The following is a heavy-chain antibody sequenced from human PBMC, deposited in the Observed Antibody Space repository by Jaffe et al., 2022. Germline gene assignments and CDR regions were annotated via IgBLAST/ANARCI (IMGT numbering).Heavy chain of an antibody. Sequence: QLQLQESGPGLVKPSETLSLTCTVSGGSISSSSYYWGWIRQPPGKGLEWIGSIYYSGSTYYNPSLKSRVTISVDTSKNQFSLKLSSVTAADTAVYYCASYTGYSGYGIAFDYWGQGTLVTVSS. CDR2: IYYSGST. J-gene: IGHJ4*02. D-gene: IGHD5-12*01. V-gene: IGHV4-39*01. CDR1: GGSISSSSYY. CDR3: ASYTGYSGYGIAFDY.